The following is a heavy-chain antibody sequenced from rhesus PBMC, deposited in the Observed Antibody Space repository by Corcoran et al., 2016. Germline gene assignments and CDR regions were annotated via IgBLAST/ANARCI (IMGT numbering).Heavy chain of an antibody. J-gene: IGHJ6*01. CDR2: IYGGSGST. CDR3: ARYSTIVGASRGLDS. Sequence: QVQLQESGPGLVKPSETLSLTCAVSGGSIRSNYWSWIRQSPGKGLEWIGYIYGGSGSTSYNPSLKSRVTISTDTSKNQFSLKLSSVTAADTAVYYCARYSTIVGASRGLDSWGQGVVVTVSS. D-gene: IGHD1-44*02. CDR1: GGSIRSNY. V-gene: IGHV4-147*01.